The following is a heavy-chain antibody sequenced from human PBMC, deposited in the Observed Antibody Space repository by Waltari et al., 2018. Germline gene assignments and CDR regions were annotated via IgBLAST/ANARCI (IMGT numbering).Heavy chain of an antibody. CDR1: GDTFSNYA. CDR2: ISPNSSTA. CDR3: ASGPLDFDY. D-gene: IGHD3-16*01. J-gene: IGHJ4*02. V-gene: IGHV1-69*14. Sequence: QVQLVQSGAEVKKRGSSVKVSCKASGDTFSNYAVSWVRQAPGQGLEWMGGISPNSSTANDAQKFRGRGTIIADKYTDRVYMELRGRRSEDTALYDWASGPLDFDYWGQGTLVTVSS.